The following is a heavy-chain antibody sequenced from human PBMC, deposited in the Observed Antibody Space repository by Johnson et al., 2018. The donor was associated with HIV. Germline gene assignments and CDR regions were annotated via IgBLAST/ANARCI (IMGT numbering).Heavy chain of an antibody. J-gene: IGHJ3*01. Sequence: QEQLVESGGGVVQPGRSLRLSCVASGFTFNSYAMHWVRQAPGKGLEWLSVIWYDGSNEYYADSVKGRFSISRDNSKNTLYLHMSSLRLEDTAVYYCAKGQVARGAFDVWGQGTTGTVSS. V-gene: IGHV3-33*06. CDR2: IWYDGSNE. CDR1: GFTFNSYA. CDR3: AKGQVARGAFDV.